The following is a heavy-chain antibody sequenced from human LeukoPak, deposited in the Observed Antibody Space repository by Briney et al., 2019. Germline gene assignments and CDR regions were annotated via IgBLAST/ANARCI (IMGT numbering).Heavy chain of an antibody. J-gene: IGHJ4*02. Sequence: GRSLRLSCAASGFTFSSYGMHWVRQAPGKGLEWVAVIWYDGSNKYYADSVKGRFTISRDNSKNTLYLQMNSLTTEDTAVYFCAKGAPIGWAVVDYWGQGTLVTVSS. CDR1: GFTFSSYG. V-gene: IGHV3-33*06. CDR3: AKGAPIGWAVVDY. D-gene: IGHD6-19*01. CDR2: IWYDGSNK.